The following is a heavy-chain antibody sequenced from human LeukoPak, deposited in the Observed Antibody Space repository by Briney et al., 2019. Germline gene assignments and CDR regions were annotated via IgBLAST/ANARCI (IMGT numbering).Heavy chain of an antibody. Sequence: GGSLRLSCAASGFTFSDYYMSWIRQAPGKGLEWVSYISSSGSTIYYADSVKGRFTISRDNAKNSLYLQMNSLRAEDTAVYYCAREIEGSSSSPKRWYFDLWGRGTLVTVSS. CDR1: GFTFSDYY. CDR3: AREIEGSSSSPKRWYFDL. D-gene: IGHD6-6*01. J-gene: IGHJ2*01. CDR2: ISSSGSTI. V-gene: IGHV3-11*01.